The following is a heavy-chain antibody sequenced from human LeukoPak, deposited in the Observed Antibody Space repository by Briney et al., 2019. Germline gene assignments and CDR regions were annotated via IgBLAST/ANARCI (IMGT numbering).Heavy chain of an antibody. CDR2: INPSGGGT. D-gene: IGHD2-15*01. V-gene: IGHV1-46*01. J-gene: IGHJ4*02. CDR1: GYTFTGYY. Sequence: ASVKVSCKASGYTFTGYYMHWVRQAPGQGLEWMGWINPSGGGTSYPQKFQGRVTMTRDTSTSTVYMELSSLRSEDTAVYYCARAPHSSAGDNFDYWGQGTLVTVSS. CDR3: ARAPHSSAGDNFDY.